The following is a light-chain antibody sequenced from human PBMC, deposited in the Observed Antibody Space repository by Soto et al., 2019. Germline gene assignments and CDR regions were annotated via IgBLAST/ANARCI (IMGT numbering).Light chain of an antibody. Sequence: IVLTQSPDTLSLSPGERATLSCRASQSVSATHLAWYQQKSGQAPRLLLYGASTRATGIPDRFSGSGSGTDFTLTISRVEPEDFAVFYCQHYGSSPLTFGGGTKVEIK. CDR2: GAS. CDR3: QHYGSSPLT. V-gene: IGKV3-20*01. CDR1: QSVSATH. J-gene: IGKJ4*01.